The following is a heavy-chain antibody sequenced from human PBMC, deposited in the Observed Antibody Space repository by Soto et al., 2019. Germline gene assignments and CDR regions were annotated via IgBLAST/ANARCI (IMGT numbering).Heavy chain of an antibody. V-gene: IGHV3-23*01. J-gene: IGHJ4*02. CDR1: GHTFHSYA. Sequence: EVQLLESGGGLVQPGGSLRLSCVASGHTFHSYAMSWVRQAPGKGLEWVSGISGSGGSTYYADSVRGRFTISRDDSKNTLYLQRNSRRAKDTAVYYCAKVSRGIGVVPAALNWGKGTLVTVSS. D-gene: IGHD2-2*01. CDR3: AKVSRGIGVVPAALN. CDR2: ISGSGGST.